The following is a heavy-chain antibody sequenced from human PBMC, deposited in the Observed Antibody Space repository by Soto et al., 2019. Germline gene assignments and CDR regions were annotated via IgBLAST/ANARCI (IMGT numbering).Heavy chain of an antibody. CDR1: GYTFTSYY. V-gene: IGHV1-46*01. CDR3: ARADYYDSSGYGASKFDY. D-gene: IGHD3-22*01. CDR2: INPSGGST. Sequence: QVQLVQSGAEVKKPGASVKVSCKASGYTFTSYYMHWVRQAPGQGLEWMGIINPSGGSTSYAQKFQGRVTMTRDTSKSTVYMELSSLRSEDTAVYYCARADYYDSSGYGASKFDYWGQGTLVTVSS. J-gene: IGHJ4*02.